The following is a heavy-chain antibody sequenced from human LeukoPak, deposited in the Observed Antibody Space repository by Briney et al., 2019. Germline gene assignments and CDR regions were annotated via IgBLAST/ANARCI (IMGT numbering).Heavy chain of an antibody. D-gene: IGHD4-17*01. CDR1: GGSISSYY. J-gene: IGHJ5*02. CDR2: IYTSGST. V-gene: IGHV4-4*07. Sequence: SETLSLTCTVSGGSISSYYWSWIRQPAGKGLEWIGRIYTSGSTNYNPSLKSRVTISVDTSKNQFSLKLSSVTAADTAVYYCARGPPSTVTLNNWFDPWGQGTLVTVSS. CDR3: ARGPPSTVTLNNWFDP.